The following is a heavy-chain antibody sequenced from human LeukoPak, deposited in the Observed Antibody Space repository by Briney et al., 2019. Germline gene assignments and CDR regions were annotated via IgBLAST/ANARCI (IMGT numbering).Heavy chain of an antibody. CDR2: RYSTGST. CDR1: VGSVSSSGHH. J-gene: IGHJ4*02. D-gene: IGHD6-13*01. Sequence: PLGALSVTCALSVGSVSSSGHHGAWVRQPPGGWLGWLGCRYSTGSTSYNPEPSLKGRVTISLDTSRNPFSLELRSLTAADTTVYYCATIPGSSSSWFHFDYWGQGTLATVSS. V-gene: IGHV4-39*01. CDR3: ATIPGSSSSWFHFDY.